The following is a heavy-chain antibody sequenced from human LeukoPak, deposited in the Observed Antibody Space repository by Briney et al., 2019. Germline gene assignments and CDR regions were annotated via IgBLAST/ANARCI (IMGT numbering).Heavy chain of an antibody. D-gene: IGHD5-24*01. CDR1: GFTFSAYE. CDR3: ARVGRRDGYNYYWYFDY. V-gene: IGHV3-48*03. J-gene: IGHJ4*02. Sequence: PGGSLRLSCAASGFTFSAYEMNWVRQAPGKGLEWVSYISSSGRTMYYADSVKGRFTISRDNAKNSLYLQMNSLRAEDTAVYYCARVGRRDGYNYYWYFDYWGQGTLVTVSS. CDR2: ISSSGRTM.